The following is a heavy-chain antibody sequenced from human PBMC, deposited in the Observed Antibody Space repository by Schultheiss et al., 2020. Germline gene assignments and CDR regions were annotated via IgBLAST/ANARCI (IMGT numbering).Heavy chain of an antibody. CDR1: GYTFSTYG. Sequence: ASVKVSCKASGYTFSTYGISWVRQAPGQGLEWMGWINPNSGDTKYAQRFQGSVTMTRDTSIRTAYMELSSLTSDDTAVYYCARGFFSDYRDYWGQGTLVTVSS. V-gene: IGHV1-2*02. J-gene: IGHJ4*02. CDR3: ARGFFSDYRDY. D-gene: IGHD4-11*01. CDR2: INPNSGDT.